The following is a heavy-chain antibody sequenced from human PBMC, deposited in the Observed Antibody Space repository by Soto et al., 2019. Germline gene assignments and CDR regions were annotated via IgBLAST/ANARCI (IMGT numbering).Heavy chain of an antibody. CDR1: GGTFSSHV. CDR3: ARDLEFRDGNISHLDY. CDR2: IMPIIGTA. J-gene: IGHJ4*02. V-gene: IGHV1-69*01. Sequence: QVQLVQSGAEVKKPGSSVKVSCKASGGTFSSHVFNWVRQAPGQGLEWMGGIMPIIGTANYAQKFQGRVTITADESTSTAYMELSSLGSEDTAVYYCARDLEFRDGNISHLDYWGQGTLFPVSS. D-gene: IGHD3-10*01.